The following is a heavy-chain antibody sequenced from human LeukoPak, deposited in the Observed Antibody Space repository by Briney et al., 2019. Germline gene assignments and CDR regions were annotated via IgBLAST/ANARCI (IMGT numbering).Heavy chain of an antibody. D-gene: IGHD6-6*01. CDR1: GFTFSNFW. CDR3: ARSSYSSSSSV. Sequence: PGGSLRLSCAASGFTFSNFWMHWVRQAPGKGLEWVATINQNGGVKYYVDSVKGRFTISRDNAKNSLYLQINSLRAEDTAVYYCARSSYSSSSSVWGQGTMVTVSS. J-gene: IGHJ3*01. V-gene: IGHV3-7*03. CDR2: INQNGGVK.